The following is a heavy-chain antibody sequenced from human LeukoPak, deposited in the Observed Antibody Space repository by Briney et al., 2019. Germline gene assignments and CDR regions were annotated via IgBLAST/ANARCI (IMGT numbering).Heavy chain of an antibody. J-gene: IGHJ6*02. CDR1: GDSISSYF. CDR2: IYYNGNT. D-gene: IGHD1-26*01. V-gene: IGHV4-59*01. CDR3: ARGRSNYYGMDV. Sequence: EPSETLSLTCSVSGDSISSYFWAWIRQPPGKGLEWIGYIYYNGNTNYSPSLKSRVTMSVDTSKNLFSLKVSSVTAADTAVYYCARGRSNYYGMDVWGQGTTVTVSS.